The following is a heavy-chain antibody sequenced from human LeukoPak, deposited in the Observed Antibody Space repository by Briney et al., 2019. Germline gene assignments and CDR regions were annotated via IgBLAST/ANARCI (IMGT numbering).Heavy chain of an antibody. J-gene: IGHJ4*02. V-gene: IGHV1-18*01. CDR1: GHTFNSDG. Sequence: ASVKVSCKAPGHTFNSDGVTWVRQAPGQGLEWLGWINVHSGHTNYAEKFQGRLTMTTDTSASTAYMELTSLRSDDTAVYYCARRGPSLYDYWGQGTLVTVSS. CDR3: ARRGPSLYDY. CDR2: INVHSGHT. D-gene: IGHD3-10*01.